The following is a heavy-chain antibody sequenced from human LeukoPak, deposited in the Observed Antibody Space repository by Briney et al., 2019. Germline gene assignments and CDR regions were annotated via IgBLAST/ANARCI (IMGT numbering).Heavy chain of an antibody. CDR2: FDPEDGET. V-gene: IGHV1-24*01. D-gene: IGHD6-13*01. CDR1: GYTLTELS. J-gene: IGHJ4*02. Sequence: ASVNVSCKVSGYTLTELSMHWVRQAPGKGLEWMGGFDPEDGETIYAQKLQGRVTMTTDTSTSTAYMELRSLRSDDTAVYYCARASGIAAAGDYWGQGTLVTVSS. CDR3: ARASGIAAAGDY.